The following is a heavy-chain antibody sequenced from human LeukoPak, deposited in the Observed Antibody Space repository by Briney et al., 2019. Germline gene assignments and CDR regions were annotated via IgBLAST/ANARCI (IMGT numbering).Heavy chain of an antibody. D-gene: IGHD6-13*01. V-gene: IGHV3-23*01. Sequence: PGGSLRLSCAASGFTFSGYAMSWVRQAPGKGLEWVSAISGSGGSTYYADSVKGQFTISRDNSRNTLYLQMNSLRAEDTAVYYCAKVSGSSWYYYYGMDVWGQGTTVTVSS. CDR3: AKVSGSSWYYYYGMDV. J-gene: IGHJ6*02. CDR1: GFTFSGYA. CDR2: ISGSGGST.